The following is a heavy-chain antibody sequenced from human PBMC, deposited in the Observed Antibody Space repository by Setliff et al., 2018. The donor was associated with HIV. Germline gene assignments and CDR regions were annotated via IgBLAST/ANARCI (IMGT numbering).Heavy chain of an antibody. CDR3: ARFDVTPMTTRDY. J-gene: IGHJ4*02. CDR2: IHHTGHI. CDR1: GASFTDYY. Sequence: PSETLSLTCAFYGASFTDYYWNWIRQPPGKGLEWIGEIHHTGHINYNPPFKSRVTMSLDMSTNQFSLKMASMTAADSAVYYCARFDVTPMTTRDYWGQGTQVTAPQ. D-gene: IGHD4-17*01. V-gene: IGHV4-34*01.